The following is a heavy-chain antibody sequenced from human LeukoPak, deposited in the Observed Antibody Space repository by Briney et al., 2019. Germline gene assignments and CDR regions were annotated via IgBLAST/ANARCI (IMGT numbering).Heavy chain of an antibody. D-gene: IGHD3-22*01. CDR2: ISSSSSYI. J-gene: IGHJ4*02. V-gene: IGHV3-21*01. CDR1: GFTFSSYS. Sequence: GGSLRLSCAASGFTFSSYSMNWVSQAPGKGLEWVSSISSSSSYIYYADSVKGRFNISRDNAKNSLYLQMNSLRAEDTAVYYCARDRSGYYYFDYWGQGTLVTVSS. CDR3: ARDRSGYYYFDY.